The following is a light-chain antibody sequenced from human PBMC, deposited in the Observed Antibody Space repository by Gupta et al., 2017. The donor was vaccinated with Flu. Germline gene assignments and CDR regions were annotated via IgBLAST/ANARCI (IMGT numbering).Light chain of an antibody. CDR2: DAS. J-gene: IGKJ2*01. CDR1: QSVSSY. CDR3: QQRSNLYT. V-gene: IGKV3-11*01. Sequence: EIVLTQSPATLSLSPGERATLSCRASQSVSSYLAWYQQKPGQAPRLLIYDASNRATGIPARFSGSGSGTDFTLTSSSRETEDFAVYYWQQRSNLYTFGQGTXLEIK.